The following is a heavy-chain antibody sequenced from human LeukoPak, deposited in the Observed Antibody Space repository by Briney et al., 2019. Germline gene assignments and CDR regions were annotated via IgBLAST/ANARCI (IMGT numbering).Heavy chain of an antibody. CDR1: GGSFSGYY. V-gene: IGHV4-34*01. J-gene: IGHJ6*02. Sequence: PSETLSLTCAVYGGSFSGYYWSWIRQPPGKGLEWIGEINHNGSTNYNPSLKSRVTISVDTSKNQFSLKLSSVTAADTAVYYCARVTYCSSTSCPTWPYYYYGMDVWGQGTTVTVSS. CDR3: ARVTYCSSTSCPTWPYYYYGMDV. CDR2: INHNGST. D-gene: IGHD2-2*01.